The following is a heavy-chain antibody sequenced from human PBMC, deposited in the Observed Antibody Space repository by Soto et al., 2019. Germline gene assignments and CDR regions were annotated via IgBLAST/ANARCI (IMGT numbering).Heavy chain of an antibody. V-gene: IGHV3-21*02. J-gene: IGHJ6*03. D-gene: IGHD3-3*01. CDR2: INEDSSYI. CDR3: VRDFGWYFRSGYMDV. CDR1: GFDFSSYS. Sequence: EVQLVESGGGLVKPGGSLRLSCAASGFDFSSYSMNWVRQAPGKGLEWVSSINEDSSYIYYAHSMRGRFTISRDNAKESLYLHMNSLSAEDTAVYYCVRDFGWYFRSGYMDVWGDGATVTVSS.